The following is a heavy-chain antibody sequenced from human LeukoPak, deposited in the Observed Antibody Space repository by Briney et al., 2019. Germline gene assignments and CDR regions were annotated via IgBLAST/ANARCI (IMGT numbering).Heavy chain of an antibody. D-gene: IGHD5-12*01. J-gene: IGHJ4*02. V-gene: IGHV1-2*06. Sequence: ASVKVSCKASGDTFTGYYMRWVRQAPGQGLEWMGRINPNSGGTNYAQKFQGRVTMTRDTSISTAYMELSRLRSDDTAVYCCARLQGYSGYDWVFDYWGQGTLVTVSS. CDR3: ARLQGYSGYDWVFDY. CDR2: INPNSGGT. CDR1: GDTFTGYY.